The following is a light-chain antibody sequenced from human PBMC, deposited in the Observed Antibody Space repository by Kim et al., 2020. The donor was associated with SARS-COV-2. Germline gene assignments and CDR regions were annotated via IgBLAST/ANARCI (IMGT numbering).Light chain of an antibody. V-gene: IGLV1-40*01. CDR2: GNS. J-gene: IGLJ2*01. CDR1: SPICAAGYD. Sequence: RVTISCTGRSPICAAGYDVHWYQQLPGTAPELLIYGNSNRPSGVPDGFSGSKSGTSAALAITGLQAEDDADYYCRCYDSSLSGVVFGGGTQLTVL. CDR3: RCYDSSLSGVV.